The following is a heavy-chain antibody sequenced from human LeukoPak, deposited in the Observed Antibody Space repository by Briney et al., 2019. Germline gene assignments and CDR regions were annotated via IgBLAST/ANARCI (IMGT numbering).Heavy chain of an antibody. CDR2: ISYDGSNK. CDR1: GSTFSSYG. V-gene: IGHV3-30*03. Sequence: GGSLRLSCAASGSTFSSYGMHWVRQAPGKGLEWVAVISYDGSNKYYADSVKGRFTISRDNSKNTLYLQMNSLRAEDTAVYYCASRTDYSHYDGPDYWGQGTLVTVSS. CDR3: ASRTDYSHYDGPDY. J-gene: IGHJ4*02. D-gene: IGHD4-11*01.